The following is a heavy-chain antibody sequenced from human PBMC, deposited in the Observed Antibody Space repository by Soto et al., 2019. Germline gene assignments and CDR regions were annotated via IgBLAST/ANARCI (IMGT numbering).Heavy chain of an antibody. Sequence: VQLVQSGAEVKQPGASVKVSFKASGYTFTNYGVTWVRQAPGQGLEWMGWINGDIGYTHYAQDVQGSSTMTTDKATRTAYMELRSLKSADTVVDYCARDGRYYNAFTGVYCSYGMKVWGQGTTITVPS. CDR3: ARDGRYYNAFTGVYCSYGMKV. D-gene: IGHD1-26*01. V-gene: IGHV1-18*01. CDR2: INGDIGYT. CDR1: GYTFTNYG. J-gene: IGHJ6*02.